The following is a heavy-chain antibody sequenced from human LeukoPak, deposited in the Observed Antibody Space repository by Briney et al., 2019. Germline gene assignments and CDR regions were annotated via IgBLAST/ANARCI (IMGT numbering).Heavy chain of an antibody. Sequence: SETQSLTCTVSGGSISSYYWSWIRQPPGRGLEWIAYISDIGSINYNPSLKSRVTISLDTSKNQFSLKLSSVTAADTAVYYCAGHHPRNTVDFWGREPWPPSPQ. D-gene: IGHD2/OR15-2a*01. V-gene: IGHV4-59*08. CDR2: ISDIGSI. CDR3: AGHHPRNTVDF. CDR1: GGSISSYY. J-gene: IGHJ4*02.